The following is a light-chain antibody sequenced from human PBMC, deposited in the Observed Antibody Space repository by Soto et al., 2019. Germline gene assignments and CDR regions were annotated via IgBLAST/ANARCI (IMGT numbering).Light chain of an antibody. CDR2: DAS. CDR3: QQYDNLLRT. V-gene: IGKV1-33*01. Sequence: DIQMTQSPSSLSASVGGRVTITCQASQDISNYLNWYQQKPGKAPKLLIYDASNLETGVPSRFSGSGSGTDFTFTISSLQPEDIATYYCQQYDNLLRTFGQGTKVEIK. J-gene: IGKJ1*01. CDR1: QDISNY.